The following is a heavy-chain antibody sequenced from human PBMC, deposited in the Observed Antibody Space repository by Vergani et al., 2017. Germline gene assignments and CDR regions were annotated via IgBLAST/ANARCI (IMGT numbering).Heavy chain of an antibody. Sequence: EVQLVESGGGLVKPGGSLRLSCAASGFTFSSYSMNWVRQAPGKGLEWVSSISSNSSYIYYADSVKGRFSISRDNAKNSLYLQMTSLRAEDTAVYYCARDLFYYDSSGYYSGFFDYWGQGTLVTVSS. J-gene: IGHJ4*02. V-gene: IGHV3-21*01. D-gene: IGHD3-22*01. CDR3: ARDLFYYDSSGYYSGFFDY. CDR1: GFTFSSYS. CDR2: ISSNSSYI.